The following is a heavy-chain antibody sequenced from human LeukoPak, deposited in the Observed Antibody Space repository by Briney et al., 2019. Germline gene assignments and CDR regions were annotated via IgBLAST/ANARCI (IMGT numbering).Heavy chain of an antibody. D-gene: IGHD6-13*01. CDR2: ISGSGGST. CDR3: AKHGSKLAAAGTLRDY. CDR1: GFTFSSYA. J-gene: IGHJ4*02. Sequence: GGSLRLSCAASGFTFSSYAMSWVRQAPGKGLEWVSAISGSGGSTYYADSVKGRFTISRDNSKNTLYLQMNSLRAEDTAVYYCAKHGSKLAAAGTLRDYWGRGTLVTVSS. V-gene: IGHV3-23*01.